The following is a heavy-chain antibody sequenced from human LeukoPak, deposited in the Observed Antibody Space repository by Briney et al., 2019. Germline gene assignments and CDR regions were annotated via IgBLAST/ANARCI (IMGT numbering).Heavy chain of an antibody. V-gene: IGHV4-4*07. Sequence: SETLSLTCTVSGGSISSYYWSWIRLPAGKGLEWIGRIYTSGSTNYNPSLKSRVTMSVDTSKNQFSLKLSSVTAADTAVYYCASIAVAGGFDYWGQGTLVTISS. J-gene: IGHJ4*02. D-gene: IGHD6-19*01. CDR1: GGSISSYY. CDR2: IYTSGST. CDR3: ASIAVAGGFDY.